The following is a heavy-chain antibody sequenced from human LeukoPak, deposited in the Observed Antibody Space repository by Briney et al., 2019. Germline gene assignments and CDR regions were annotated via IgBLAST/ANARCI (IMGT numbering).Heavy chain of an antibody. D-gene: IGHD4-23*01. J-gene: IGHJ4*02. Sequence: SVKVSCKASGGTFSSYAISWVRQAPGQGLEWMGGIIPIFGTANYAQKFQGRVTITAVESMSTAYMELSSLRSEDTAVYYCARGWLAETTVVTPYNYWGQGTLVTVSS. V-gene: IGHV1-69*01. CDR3: ARGWLAETTVVTPYNY. CDR2: IIPIFGTA. CDR1: GGTFSSYA.